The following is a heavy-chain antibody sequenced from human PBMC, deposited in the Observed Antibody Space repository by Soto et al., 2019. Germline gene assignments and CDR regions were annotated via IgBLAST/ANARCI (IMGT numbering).Heavy chain of an antibody. CDR3: ARDLDGLHDDTSGPFPRPG. Sequence: KPSETLSLTCTVSGGSISSDDSYWSWIRQAPGRGLEWIGYIHSSGSIYYNPSLKSRATMSIDTAGNQFSRKGSSVTVADTAVYYCARDLDGLHDDTSGPFPRPGWGQGALVTVSS. V-gene: IGHV4-30-4*01. J-gene: IGHJ1*01. CDR2: IHSSGSI. CDR1: GGSISSDDSY. D-gene: IGHD3-22*01.